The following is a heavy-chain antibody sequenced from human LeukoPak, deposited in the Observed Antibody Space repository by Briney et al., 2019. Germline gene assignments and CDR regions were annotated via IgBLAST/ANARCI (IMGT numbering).Heavy chain of an antibody. V-gene: IGHV1-18*01. J-gene: IGHJ3*02. Sequence: GASVKVSCKASGYTFTSYGISWVRQAPGQGLEWMGWISAYNGNTNYAQKLQGRVTMTTDTSTSTAYMELRSLRSGDTAVYYCARDVGSGSPDAFDIWGQGTMVTVSS. CDR1: GYTFTSYG. CDR3: ARDVGSGSPDAFDI. D-gene: IGHD6-13*01. CDR2: ISAYNGNT.